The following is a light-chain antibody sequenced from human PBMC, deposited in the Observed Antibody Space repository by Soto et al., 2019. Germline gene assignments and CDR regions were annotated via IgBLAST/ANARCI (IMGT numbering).Light chain of an antibody. CDR3: TSYTTSSSYV. J-gene: IGLJ1*01. CDR1: SSDVGGYIY. CDR2: DVT. V-gene: IGLV2-14*01. Sequence: QSALTQPASVSGSPGQSITISCTGTSSDVGGYIYVSWYQQHPGKAPKLMIYDVTSRPSGVSYRFSGSKSGNTASLTISGLQAEDEGDYYCTSYTTSSSYVFGTGTKVTVL.